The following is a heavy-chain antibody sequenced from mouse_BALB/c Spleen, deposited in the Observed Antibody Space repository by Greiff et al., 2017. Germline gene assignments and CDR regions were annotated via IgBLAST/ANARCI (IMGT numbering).Heavy chain of an antibody. CDR3: ARDGGGYDVWYFDV. J-gene: IGHJ1*01. CDR1: GFTFSSYG. V-gene: IGHV5-6-3*01. CDR2: INSNGGST. Sequence: EVQGVESGGGLVQPGGSLKLSCAASGFTFSSYGMSWVRQTPDKRLELVATINSNGGSTYYPDSVKGRFTISRDNAKNTLYLQMSSLKSEDTAMYYCARDGGGYDVWYFDVWGAGTTVTVSS. D-gene: IGHD2-2*01.